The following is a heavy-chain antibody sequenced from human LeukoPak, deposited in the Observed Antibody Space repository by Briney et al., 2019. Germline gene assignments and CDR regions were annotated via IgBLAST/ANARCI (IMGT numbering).Heavy chain of an antibody. J-gene: IGHJ4*02. Sequence: QPGGSLRLSGPASGFRSSSYAMSWVRKAPGKGLNLVSAISGSGGKTDYAGSVKGRFTISRDNSKDTVYLHMSSLRVEDTAVYYCAKEKYTSSWYGDDWGQGTLVSVSS. V-gene: IGHV3-23*01. CDR1: GFRSSSYA. CDR2: ISGSGGKT. D-gene: IGHD6-13*01. CDR3: AKEKYTSSWYGDD.